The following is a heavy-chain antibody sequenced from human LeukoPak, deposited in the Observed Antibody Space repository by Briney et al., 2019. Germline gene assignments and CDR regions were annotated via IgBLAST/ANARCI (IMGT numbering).Heavy chain of an antibody. CDR1: GITFSSYG. V-gene: IGHV3-30*18. CDR2: ISYDGSNK. J-gene: IGHJ4*02. Sequence: GGSLRLSCVASGITFSSYGMHWVRQAPGKGLEWVAVISYDGSNKYYADSVKGRFTISRDNSKNTLYRQMNSLRVEDTAVYYCAKDRGYCSGGSCYYFDYWGQGTLVTVSS. CDR3: AKDRGYCSGGSCYYFDY. D-gene: IGHD2-15*01.